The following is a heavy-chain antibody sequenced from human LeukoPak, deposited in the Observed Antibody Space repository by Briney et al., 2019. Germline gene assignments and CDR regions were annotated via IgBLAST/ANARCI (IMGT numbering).Heavy chain of an antibody. V-gene: IGHV4-39*07. J-gene: IGHJ3*02. CDR2: IFYSGGT. CDR3: AKSNGYGLVDI. Sequence: SQTLSLTCTASAYSMNSPNYCWGWIRQTPGKGLEWIGNIFYSGGTYYSPSLTSRVTISLDTSRNQFSLKLNSVTAADTAVYYCAKSNGYGLVDIWGQGTMVTVSS. D-gene: IGHD3-10*01. CDR1: AYSMNSPNYC.